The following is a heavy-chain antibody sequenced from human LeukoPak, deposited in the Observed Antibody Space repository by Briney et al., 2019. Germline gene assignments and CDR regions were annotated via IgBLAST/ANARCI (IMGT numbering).Heavy chain of an antibody. CDR2: ISSSSTFI. V-gene: IGHV3-21*01. J-gene: IGHJ4*02. CDR3: AREVVTNLGNYFDY. D-gene: IGHD2-21*02. CDR1: GGSISNYY. Sequence: PSETLSLTCSVSGGSISNYYWTWVRQAPGKGLEWVSSISSSSTFIYYPDSVKGRFTISRDNAKNSLYLQMNSLRAEDTAVYYCAREVVTNLGNYFDYWGQGTLVTVSS.